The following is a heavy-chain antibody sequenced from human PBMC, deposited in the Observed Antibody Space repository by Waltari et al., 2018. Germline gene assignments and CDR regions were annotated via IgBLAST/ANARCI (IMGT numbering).Heavy chain of an antibody. Sequence: QITLKESGPTLVKPTQTLTLTCTFSGFSLSTSGVGVGWIRQPPGKALEWLALIYWDDDKRYSPSLKSRLTITKDTSQNQVVLTMTNMDPVDTATYYCAHEKLELRVFDYWGQGTLVTVSS. CDR1: GFSLSTSGVG. D-gene: IGHD1-7*01. V-gene: IGHV2-5*02. J-gene: IGHJ4*02. CDR3: AHEKLELRVFDY. CDR2: IYWDDDK.